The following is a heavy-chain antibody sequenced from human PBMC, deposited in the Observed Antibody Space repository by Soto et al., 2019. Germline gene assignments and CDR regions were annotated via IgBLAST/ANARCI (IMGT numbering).Heavy chain of an antibody. D-gene: IGHD3-3*01. Sequence: GSAVKLSSKTSVSTYSSYAIRWLMPAPAQGQKWMGWIIPIFGTANYAQKFQCRVTITADEYTSTAYMELSSLRSEDTAVYYCARGRATIFFVVFIGYHRDLIAFAARGSSDL. CDR1: VSTYSSYA. CDR2: IIPIFGTA. CDR3: ARGRATIFFVVFIGYHRDLIAFAARGSSDL. J-gene: IGHJ2*01. V-gene: IGHV1-69*13.